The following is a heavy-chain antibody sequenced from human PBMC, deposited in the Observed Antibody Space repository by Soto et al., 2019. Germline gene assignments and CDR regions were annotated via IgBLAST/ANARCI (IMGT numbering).Heavy chain of an antibody. V-gene: IGHV3-30*18. D-gene: IGHD5-18*01. J-gene: IGHJ3*01. CDR2: ISYDGNNK. CDR1: GFTVSNNY. CDR3: VKGDLDTAVVNSPDAFDF. Sequence: QPGGSLRLSCAVSGFTVSNNYMSWVRQAPGKGLEGVAVISYDGNNKYYAQSVKGRFTISRDNSKNTLFLNMGSLRPEDTAVYHCVKGDLDTAVVNSPDAFDFWGPGTMVTVSS.